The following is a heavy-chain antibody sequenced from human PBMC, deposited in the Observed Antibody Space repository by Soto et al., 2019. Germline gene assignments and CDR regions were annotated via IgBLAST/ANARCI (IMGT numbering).Heavy chain of an antibody. V-gene: IGHV1-69*01. CDR3: ASPVVPAAMGKKNYYYGMDV. Sequence: QVQLVQSGAEVKKPGSSVKVSCKASGGTFSSYAISWVRQAPGQGLEWMGGIIPIFGTANYAQKFQGRVTITADESTSTAYMELSSLRSEDTAVYYCASPVVPAAMGKKNYYYGMDVWGQGTTVIVSS. CDR1: GGTFSSYA. J-gene: IGHJ6*02. CDR2: IIPIFGTA. D-gene: IGHD2-2*01.